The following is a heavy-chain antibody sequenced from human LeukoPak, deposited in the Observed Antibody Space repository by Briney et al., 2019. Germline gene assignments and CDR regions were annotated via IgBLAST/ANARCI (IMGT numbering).Heavy chain of an antibody. V-gene: IGHV3-30*18. Sequence: PGGSLRLSCAASGFTVSSNYMSWVRQAPGQGLEWWAVISYDGSSKYYADSVKGRFTISRDNSKNTLYLQMDSLSADDTGVYYCAKEGTDYGDYPYFFDYWGQGTLVTVSS. D-gene: IGHD4-17*01. CDR1: GFTVSSNY. CDR2: ISYDGSSK. CDR3: AKEGTDYGDYPYFFDY. J-gene: IGHJ4*02.